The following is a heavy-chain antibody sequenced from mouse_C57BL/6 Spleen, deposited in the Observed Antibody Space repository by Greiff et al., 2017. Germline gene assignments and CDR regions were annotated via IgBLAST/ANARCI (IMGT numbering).Heavy chain of an antibody. D-gene: IGHD1-1*01. CDR2: ISPGSGST. V-gene: IGHV1-55*01. Sequence: VKLQQPGAELVKPGASVKMSCKASGYTFTSYWITWVKQRPGQGLEWIGDISPGSGSTNYNEKFKSKATLTVDTSYSTAYMQLSRLTSEDSAVDTCERRNHYGNSNGLCYWGKGTLVTVSA. CDR3: ERRNHYGNSNGLCY. CDR1: GYTFTSYW. J-gene: IGHJ3*01.